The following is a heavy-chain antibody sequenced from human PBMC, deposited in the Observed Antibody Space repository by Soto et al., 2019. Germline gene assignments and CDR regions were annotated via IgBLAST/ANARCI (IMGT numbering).Heavy chain of an antibody. CDR1: GGSISSGGYY. J-gene: IGHJ6*02. Sequence: PSETLSLTCTVSGGSISSGGYYWSWIRQHPGKGLEWIGYIYYSGSTYYNPSLKSRVTISVDTSKNQFSLKLSSVTAADTAVYYCARDRVRIASSVTDYYHYGMVVWGQGTTVTVFS. CDR3: ARDRVRIASSVTDYYHYGMVV. V-gene: IGHV4-31*03. D-gene: IGHD6-6*01. CDR2: IYYSGST.